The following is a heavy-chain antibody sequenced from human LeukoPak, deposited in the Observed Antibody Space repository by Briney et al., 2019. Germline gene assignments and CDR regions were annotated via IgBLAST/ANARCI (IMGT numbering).Heavy chain of an antibody. CDR2: IYTSGST. CDR3: VGVGATSLHY. V-gene: IGHV4-61*02. D-gene: IGHD1-26*01. J-gene: IGHJ4*02. Sequence: PSETLSLTCTVSGDSISSGSYSWSWIRQPAGEGLEWIGRIYTSGSTNYNPSLKSRVTMSVDTSKNQFSLKLSSVTAADTAVYYCVGVGATSLHYWGQGTLVTVSS. CDR1: GDSISSGSYS.